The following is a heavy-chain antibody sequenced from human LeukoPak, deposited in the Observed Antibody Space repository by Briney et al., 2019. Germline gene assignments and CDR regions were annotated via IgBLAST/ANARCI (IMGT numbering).Heavy chain of an antibody. CDR1: GFTFSRYN. Sequence: GGSLRLSCAASGFTFSRYNMNWVRQGPGKWLEWVANIKQDGSEKYYVDSVKGRFTISRDNAKNSLYLQMNSLRAEDTAVYYCARQTYFFDYWGQGTLVTVSS. V-gene: IGHV3-7*01. D-gene: IGHD3-10*01. CDR2: IKQDGSEK. J-gene: IGHJ4*02. CDR3: ARQTYFFDY.